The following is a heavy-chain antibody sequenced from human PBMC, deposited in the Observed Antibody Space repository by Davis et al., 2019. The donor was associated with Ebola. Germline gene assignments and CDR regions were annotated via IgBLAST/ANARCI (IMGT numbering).Heavy chain of an antibody. D-gene: IGHD2-21*01. J-gene: IGHJ3*02. CDR1: GYSFTSYW. CDR3: ARHKGGDFSKGAFDI. CDR2: IYPGDSDT. Sequence: PGGSLRLSCKGSGYSFTSYWIGWVRQMPGKGLEWMGIIYPGDSDTRYSPSFQGQVTISADKSISTAYLQWSSLKASDTAMYYCARHKGGDFSKGAFDIWGQGTMVTVSS. V-gene: IGHV5-51*01.